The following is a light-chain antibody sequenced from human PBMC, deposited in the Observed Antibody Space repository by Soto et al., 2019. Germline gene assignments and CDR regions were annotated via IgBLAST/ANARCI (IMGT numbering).Light chain of an antibody. V-gene: IGKV1-5*03. CDR3: QQYNSDSPA. Sequence: DIQMTQSPSTLSASVGDRVTITCRASQSINIWLAWYQQKPGKAPKVLIYKASSLESEVPSRFSGSGSGTEFTLTISSLQPDDFATYYCQQYNSDSPAFGQGAKVDIK. J-gene: IGKJ1*01. CDR1: QSINIW. CDR2: KAS.